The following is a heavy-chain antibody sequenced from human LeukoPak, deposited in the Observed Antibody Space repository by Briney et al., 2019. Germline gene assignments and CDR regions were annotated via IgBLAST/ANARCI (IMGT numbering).Heavy chain of an antibody. D-gene: IGHD2-21*02. CDR2: ISSNGGST. CDR1: GFTFSSYA. J-gene: IGHJ3*02. Sequence: GGSLRLSCGASGFTFSSYAMHWVRQAPGKGLEYVSAISSNGGSTYYANSVKGRFTISRDNSKNTLYLQMGSLRAEDMAVYYCARTPGVTGAFDIWGQGTMVTVSS. CDR3: ARTPGVTGAFDI. V-gene: IGHV3-64*01.